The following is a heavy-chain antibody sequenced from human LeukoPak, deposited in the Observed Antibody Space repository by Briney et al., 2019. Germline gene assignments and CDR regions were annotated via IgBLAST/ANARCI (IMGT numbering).Heavy chain of an antibody. V-gene: IGHV4-59*01. J-gene: IGHJ4*02. D-gene: IGHD5-12*01. CDR3: ARGGGYASPIGY. CDR1: GGSISTYY. Sequence: SETLSLTCTXSGGSISTYYWSWTRQPPGKGLEWIGYIYHSGSTNYNPSLKSRVTISVDTSKNQFSLKLSSVTAADTAVYYCARGGGYASPIGYWGQGALVTVSS. CDR2: IYHSGST.